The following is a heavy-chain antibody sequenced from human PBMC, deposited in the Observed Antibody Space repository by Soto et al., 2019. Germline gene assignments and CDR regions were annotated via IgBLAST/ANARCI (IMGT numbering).Heavy chain of an antibody. CDR1: GGTFSSYA. D-gene: IGHD3-10*01. Sequence: QVQLVQSGAEVKKPGSSVKVSCKASGGTFSSYAISWVRQAPGQGLERMGGIIPIFGTANYAQKFQGRVTITADESTSTAYMELSSLRSEDTAVYYCASDWVGVSYGSGSFDRYGMDVWGQGTTVTVSS. J-gene: IGHJ6*02. V-gene: IGHV1-69*01. CDR2: IIPIFGTA. CDR3: ASDWVGVSYGSGSFDRYGMDV.